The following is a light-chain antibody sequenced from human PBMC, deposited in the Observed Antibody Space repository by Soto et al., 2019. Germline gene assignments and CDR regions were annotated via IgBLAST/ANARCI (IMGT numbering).Light chain of an antibody. CDR3: QQYHDSPPVLT. CDR2: GAS. Sequence: EIVMTQSPATLSVSPGERVTLSCRASQTVTSNLAWYQQTPGQAPRLLIYGASTRATGVPARFTGSGSGTEFTLTISSLQSEDFAVYYCQQYHDSPPVLTFGGGTKVGIK. CDR1: QTVTSN. J-gene: IGKJ4*01. V-gene: IGKV3-15*01.